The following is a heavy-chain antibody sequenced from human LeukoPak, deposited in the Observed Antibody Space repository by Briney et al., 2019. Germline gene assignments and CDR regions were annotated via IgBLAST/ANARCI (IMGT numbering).Heavy chain of an antibody. V-gene: IGHV5-51*01. D-gene: IGHD3-10*01. CDR2: VYSGDSDA. CDR3: ARSNGLRGPIDY. Sequence: GESLKISCKASGYSFTSYWIGWVRQMPGKGLEWMGLVYSGDSDARYSPSFQGQVTISADKSITTAYLQWSSLKASDTAMYYCARSNGLRGPIDYWGQGTLVTVSS. J-gene: IGHJ4*02. CDR1: GYSFTSYW.